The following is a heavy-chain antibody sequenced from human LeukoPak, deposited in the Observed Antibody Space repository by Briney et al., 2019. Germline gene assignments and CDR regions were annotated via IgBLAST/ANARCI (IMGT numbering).Heavy chain of an antibody. D-gene: IGHD3-3*01. CDR3: ARDFNFWSGYEGVFDY. Sequence: PGASVKVSCKASGYTFTSYGISWVRHAPGQGLEWMGWISAYNGNTNYAQKLQGRVTMTTDTSTSTAYMELRSLRSDDTAVYYCARDFNFWSGYEGVFDYWGQGTLVTVSS. CDR2: ISAYNGNT. V-gene: IGHV1-18*01. J-gene: IGHJ4*02. CDR1: GYTFTSYG.